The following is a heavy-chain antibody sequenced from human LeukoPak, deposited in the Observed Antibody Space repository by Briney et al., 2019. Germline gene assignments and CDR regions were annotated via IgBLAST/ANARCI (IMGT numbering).Heavy chain of an antibody. V-gene: IGHV4-30-4*08. CDR3: ARDTYYDFWSGYYAFDI. CDR2: IYYNGST. J-gene: IGHJ3*02. D-gene: IGHD3-3*01. Sequence: SQTLSLTCTVSGCSISSGDYYWSWIRQPPGKGLEWIVYIYYNGSTYYNPSLKSRVTISVDTSKNQFSLKLSSVTAADTAVYYCARDTYYDFWSGYYAFDIWGQGTMVTVSS. CDR1: GCSISSGDYY.